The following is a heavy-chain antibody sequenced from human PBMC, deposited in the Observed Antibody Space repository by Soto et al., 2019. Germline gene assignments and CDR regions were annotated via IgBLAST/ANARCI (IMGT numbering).Heavy chain of an antibody. Sequence: QVQLVESGGGLVKPGESLRVSCAASGFSFRDYFMSWMRQAPGKGLEWVAYIGPYGNSKYYADSVKGRFTISRDDATNTLYIHMNSLRAEDTAVYYCARDDYTYGVYWGQGTPVTVSS. J-gene: IGHJ4*02. CDR2: IGPYGNSK. D-gene: IGHD2-2*02. CDR1: GFSFRDYF. V-gene: IGHV3-11*01. CDR3: ARDDYTYGVY.